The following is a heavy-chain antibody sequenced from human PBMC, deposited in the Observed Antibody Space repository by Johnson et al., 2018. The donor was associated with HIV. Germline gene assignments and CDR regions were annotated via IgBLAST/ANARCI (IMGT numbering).Heavy chain of an antibody. D-gene: IGHD1-26*01. CDR2: ISYDGSNK. CDR3: AKEVATRGIVGARGAFDI. J-gene: IGHJ3*02. Sequence: QVQLVESGGGVVQPGRSLRLSCAASGFPFSSYGMHWVRQAPGKGLEWVAVISYDGSNKYYADSVKGRLIISRDNSKNTLYLQVNSLRTEDTALYYCAKEVATRGIVGARGAFDIWGQGTMVTVSS. CDR1: GFPFSSYG. V-gene: IGHV3-30*18.